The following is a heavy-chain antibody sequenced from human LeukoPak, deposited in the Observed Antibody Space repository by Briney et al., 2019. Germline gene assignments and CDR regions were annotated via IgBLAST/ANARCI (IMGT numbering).Heavy chain of an antibody. CDR1: GGTFSSYA. CDR3: ATEVTTFGY. Sequence: ASVKVSCKASGGTFSSYAISWVRQALGQGLEWMGWINPNSGGTNYAQKFQGRVTMTRDTSISTAYMELSRLRSDDTAVYYCATEVTTFGYWGQGTLVTVSS. CDR2: INPNSGGT. D-gene: IGHD4-17*01. V-gene: IGHV1-2*02. J-gene: IGHJ4*02.